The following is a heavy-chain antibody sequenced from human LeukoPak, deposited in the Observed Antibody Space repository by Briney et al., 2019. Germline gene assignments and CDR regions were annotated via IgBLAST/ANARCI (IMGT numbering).Heavy chain of an antibody. J-gene: IGHJ4*02. CDR3: TRDKYYYDSSGSLRFDY. CDR1: GGSISSYY. V-gene: IGHV4-59*12. D-gene: IGHD3-22*01. CDR2: IYYSGST. Sequence: SETLSLTCTVSGGSISSYYWNWIRQPPGKGLEWIGYIYYSGSTNYNPSLKSRVTISVETSKNQFSLKLSSVTAADTAVYYCTRDKYYYDSSGSLRFDYWGQGTLVTVSS.